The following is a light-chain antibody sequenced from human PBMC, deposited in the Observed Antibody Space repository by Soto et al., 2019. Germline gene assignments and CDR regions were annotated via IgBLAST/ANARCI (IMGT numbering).Light chain of an antibody. CDR1: QSVDNDH. J-gene: IGKJ5*01. Sequence: EIVLTQSPGTLSLSPGERATLFCRASQSVDNDHVAWYQKKPGQAPKLLISGASDRAVGIPHRFSGSGSGTDFTLTISRLEPQDFAMYYCQQFGNSPITFGRGTRLEIK. V-gene: IGKV3-20*01. CDR2: GAS. CDR3: QQFGNSPIT.